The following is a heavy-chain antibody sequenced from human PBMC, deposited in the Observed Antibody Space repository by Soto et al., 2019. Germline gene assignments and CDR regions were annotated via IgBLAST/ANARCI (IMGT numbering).Heavy chain of an antibody. Sequence: ESGGGVVQPGRSLRLSCAASGFTFSSYGMHWVRQAPGKGLEWVAVISYDGSNKYYADSVKGRFTISRDNSKNTLYLQMNSLRAEDTAVYYCAKDEDYYYGMDVWGPGTTVTVSS. CDR2: ISYDGSNK. CDR3: AKDEDYYYGMDV. J-gene: IGHJ6*02. V-gene: IGHV3-30*18. CDR1: GFTFSSYG.